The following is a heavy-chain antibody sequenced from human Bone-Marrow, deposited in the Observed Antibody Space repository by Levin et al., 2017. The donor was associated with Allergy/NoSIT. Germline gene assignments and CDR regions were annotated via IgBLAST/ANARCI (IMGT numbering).Heavy chain of an antibody. Sequence: GESLKISCAASGFTFTDHHMTWVRQAPGKGLEWLSHVSPSGALMDYADSVKGRFTISRDNVKKSVFLQMNSLRDEDTAIYYCARRRSWLGRDNYYNYGLDVWGPGTTVIVSS. V-gene: IGHV3-11*01. D-gene: IGHD6-13*01. CDR1: GFTFTDHH. CDR2: VSPSGALM. CDR3: ARRRSWLGRDNYYNYGLDV. J-gene: IGHJ6*02.